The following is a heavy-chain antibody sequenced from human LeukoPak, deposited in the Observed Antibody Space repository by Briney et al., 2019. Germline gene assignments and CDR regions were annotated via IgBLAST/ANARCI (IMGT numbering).Heavy chain of an antibody. CDR2: IIPIFGTA. CDR3: ARGNFGYNYGNYYYYMDV. CDR1: GGTFSSYA. Sequence: SVEVSCKASGGTFSSYAISWVRQAPGQGLEWMGRIIPIFGTANYAQKFQGRVTITTDESTSTAYMELSSLRSEDTAVYYCARGNFGYNYGNYYYYMDVWGKGTTVTVSS. V-gene: IGHV1-69*05. D-gene: IGHD5-18*01. J-gene: IGHJ6*03.